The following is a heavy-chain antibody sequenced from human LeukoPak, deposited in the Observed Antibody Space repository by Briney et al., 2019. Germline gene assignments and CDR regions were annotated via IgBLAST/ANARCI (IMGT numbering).Heavy chain of an antibody. CDR3: ARDRNGGNSGAYYYYYMDV. Sequence: SETLSLTCTVSGGYISSYYWSWIRQPPGKGLEWIGYIYYSGSTNYNPSLKSRVTISVDTSKNQFSLKLSSVTAADTAVYYCARDRNGGNSGAYYYYYMDVWGKGTTVTVSS. J-gene: IGHJ6*03. D-gene: IGHD4-23*01. V-gene: IGHV4-59*01. CDR1: GGYISSYY. CDR2: IYYSGST.